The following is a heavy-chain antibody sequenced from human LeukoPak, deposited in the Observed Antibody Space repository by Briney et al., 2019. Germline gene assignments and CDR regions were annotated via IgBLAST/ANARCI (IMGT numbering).Heavy chain of an antibody. CDR1: GGSISSGSYY. CDR3: ARGPYSYDSSGAFDI. D-gene: IGHD3-22*01. V-gene: IGHV4-39*07. Sequence: SETLSLTCTVSGGSISSGSYYWGWIRQPPGKGLEWIGSIYYSGSTYYNPSLRGRVTISVDTSKNQFSLKLSSVTAADTAVYFCARGPYSYDSSGAFDIWGQGTMVTVSS. CDR2: IYYSGST. J-gene: IGHJ3*02.